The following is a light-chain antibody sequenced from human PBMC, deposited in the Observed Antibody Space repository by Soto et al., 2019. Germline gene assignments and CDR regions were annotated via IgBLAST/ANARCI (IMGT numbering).Light chain of an antibody. V-gene: IGKV1-39*01. J-gene: IGKJ3*01. Sequence: DIQMTQSPSSLSASVGDRVTITCRASQSISRYLNWYQQKPGKAPTLLIYTASNLQSGVPSRFSGSGSGTDFTLTISSLQPEDFTTYSCQQSYSTPFTFGPGTKVDIK. CDR3: QQSYSTPFT. CDR2: TAS. CDR1: QSISRY.